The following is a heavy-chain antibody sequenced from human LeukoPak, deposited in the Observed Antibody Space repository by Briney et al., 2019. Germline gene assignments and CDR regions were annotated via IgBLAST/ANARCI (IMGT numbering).Heavy chain of an antibody. D-gene: IGHD6-19*01. CDR3: ARRGTGSIAVAGREVV. V-gene: IGHV5-51*01. Sequence: GESLKISCKGSGYSFTSYWIGWVRQMPGKGLEWMGIIYPGDSDTRYSPSFQGQVTISADKSISTAYLQWSSLKASDTAMYYCARRGTGSIAVAGREVVWGQGTLVTVSS. CDR2: IYPGDSDT. J-gene: IGHJ4*02. CDR1: GYSFTSYW.